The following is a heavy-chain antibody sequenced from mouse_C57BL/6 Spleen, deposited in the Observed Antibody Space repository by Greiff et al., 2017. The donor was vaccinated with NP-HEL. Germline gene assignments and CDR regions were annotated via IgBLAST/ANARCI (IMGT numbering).Heavy chain of an antibody. V-gene: IGHV1-80*01. CDR3: ARWDGNYPWFAY. J-gene: IGHJ3*01. CDR1: GYAFSSYW. Sequence: QVQLQQSGAELVKPGASVKISCKASGYAFSSYWMNWVKQRPGKGLEWIGQIYPGDGATNYNGKFKGKATLTADKSSSTAYMQLSSLTSEDSAVYFCARWDGNYPWFAYWGQGTLVTVSA. CDR2: IYPGDGAT. D-gene: IGHD2-1*01.